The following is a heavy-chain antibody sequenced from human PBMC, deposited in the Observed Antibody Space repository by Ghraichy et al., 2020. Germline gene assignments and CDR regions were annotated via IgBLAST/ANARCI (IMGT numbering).Heavy chain of an antibody. CDR2: ISGSGGST. Sequence: GGSLRLSCAASGFTFSSYAMSWVRQAPGKGLEWVSAISGSGGSTYYADSVKGRFTISRDNSKNTLYLQMNSLRAEDTAVYYCAKDYYDSSGYYYFDYWGQGTLVTVSS. D-gene: IGHD3-22*01. CDR3: AKDYYDSSGYYYFDY. J-gene: IGHJ4*02. CDR1: GFTFSSYA. V-gene: IGHV3-23*01.